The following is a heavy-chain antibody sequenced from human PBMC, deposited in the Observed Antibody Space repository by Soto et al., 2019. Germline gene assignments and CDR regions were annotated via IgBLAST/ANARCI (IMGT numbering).Heavy chain of an antibody. CDR3: ARDLAGDYVSYYYYGMDV. CDR2: IYYSGST. Sequence: SETLSLTCTVSGGSISSYYWSWIRQPPGKGLEWIGYIYYSGSTNYNPSLKSRVTIPVDTSKNQFSLKLSSVTAADTAVYYCARDLAGDYVSYYYYGMDVWGQGTTVTAP. D-gene: IGHD4-17*01. J-gene: IGHJ6*02. V-gene: IGHV4-59*01. CDR1: GGSISSYY.